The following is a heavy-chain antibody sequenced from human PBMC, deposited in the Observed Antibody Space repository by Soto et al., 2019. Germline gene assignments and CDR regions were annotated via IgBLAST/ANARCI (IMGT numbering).Heavy chain of an antibody. CDR1: GGTFSSYA. D-gene: IGHD3-22*01. J-gene: IGHJ5*02. Sequence: SSGKVCCKASGGTFSSYAISWVRQAPGQGLEWMGGIIPIFGTANYAQKFQGRVTITADESTSTAYMELSSLRSEDTAVYYCARDDGYYDNGNWFDPWGQGTLVTVSS. V-gene: IGHV1-69*13. CDR3: ARDDGYYDNGNWFDP. CDR2: IIPIFGTA.